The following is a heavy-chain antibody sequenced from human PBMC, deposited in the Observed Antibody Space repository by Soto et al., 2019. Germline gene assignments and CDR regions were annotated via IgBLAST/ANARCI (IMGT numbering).Heavy chain of an antibody. J-gene: IGHJ6*03. CDR3: AKEGTTTCSGGSCYSADYYYYMDV. V-gene: IGHV3-30*18. CDR1: GFTFSSYG. CDR2: ISYDGSNK. Sequence: GGSLRLSCAASGFTFSSYGMHWVRQAPGKGLEWVAVISYDGSNKYYADSVKGRFTISRDNSKNTLYLQMNSLRAEDTAVYYCAKEGTTTCSGGSCYSADYYYYMDVWGKGTTVTISS. D-gene: IGHD2-15*01.